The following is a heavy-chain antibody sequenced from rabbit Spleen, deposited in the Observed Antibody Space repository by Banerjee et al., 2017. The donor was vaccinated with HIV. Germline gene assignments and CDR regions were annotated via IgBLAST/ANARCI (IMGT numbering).Heavy chain of an antibody. J-gene: IGHJ6*01. Sequence: QSLEESGGGLVKPGASLTLTCKASGFSFNSGYDMCWVRQAPGKGLEWIAGFYAGSSGAAYYASWAKGRFTISETSSTTVTLQMTSLTAADTATYFCARDTGTSFSTYGMDLWGPGTLVTVS. CDR2: FYAGSSGAA. V-gene: IGHV1S40*01. D-gene: IGHD8-1*01. CDR1: GFSFNSGYD. CDR3: ARDTGTSFSTYGMDL.